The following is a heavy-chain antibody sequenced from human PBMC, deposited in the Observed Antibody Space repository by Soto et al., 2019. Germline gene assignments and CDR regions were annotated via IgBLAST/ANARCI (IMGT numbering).Heavy chain of an antibody. CDR2: TNSRSKWYN. D-gene: IGHD5-12*01. Sequence: SQTLSLTCAISGDSVSSNTASWNSVRQSPSRGLEWLGRTNSRSKWYNDYAVSVKSRIIINPDTSKNQFSLRLNSVTPEDTAVYYCAKGDDRWPKTGYACDPWGQGIQVTVSS. V-gene: IGHV6-1*01. CDR1: GDSVSSNTAS. J-gene: IGHJ5*02. CDR3: AKGDDRWPKTGYACDP.